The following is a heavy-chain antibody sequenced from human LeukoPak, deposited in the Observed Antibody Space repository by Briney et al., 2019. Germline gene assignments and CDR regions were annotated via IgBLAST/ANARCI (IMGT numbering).Heavy chain of an antibody. CDR3: ARPQSGLGWFDP. V-gene: IGHV4-4*07. Sequence: SETLSLTCTVSGGSINTYYWSWIRQPAGKGLEWIGRIYSTGITTYNPSLKGRVTMSVDTSKNQFSLKLSSVTAADTAVYYRARPQSGLGWFDPWGQGILVTVSS. J-gene: IGHJ5*02. CDR2: IYSTGIT. CDR1: GGSINTYY.